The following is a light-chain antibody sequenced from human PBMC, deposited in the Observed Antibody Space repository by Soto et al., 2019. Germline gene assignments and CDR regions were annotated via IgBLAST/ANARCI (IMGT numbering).Light chain of an antibody. Sequence: EIVLTQSPGTLSLSPGERATLSCRASQSVSSNYLAWFQQKPGQAPRLLIYGASSRATGIPDRFSGSGSGTDFTLTISRLEPEDFATYYCQQLNGSPWTFGQGTKVEIK. J-gene: IGKJ1*01. CDR2: GAS. CDR3: QQLNGSPWT. CDR1: QSVSSNY. V-gene: IGKV3-20*01.